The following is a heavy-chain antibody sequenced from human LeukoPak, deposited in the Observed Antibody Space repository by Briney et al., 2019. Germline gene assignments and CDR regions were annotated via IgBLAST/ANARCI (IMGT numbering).Heavy chain of an antibody. CDR1: GGTFSSYA. D-gene: IGHD3-10*01. V-gene: IGHV1-69*13. CDR2: IIPIFGTA. J-gene: IGHJ5*02. Sequence: ASVKVSCKASGGTFSSYAISWVRQAPGQGLEWMGGIIPIFGTANYAQKFQGRVTITADESTSTAYMELSSLRSEDTAVYYCARDMYYYGSGRGWFDPWGQGTLVTVSS. CDR3: ARDMYYYGSGRGWFDP.